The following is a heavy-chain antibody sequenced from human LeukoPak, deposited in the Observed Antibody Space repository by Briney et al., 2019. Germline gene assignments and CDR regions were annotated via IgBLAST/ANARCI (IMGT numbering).Heavy chain of an antibody. CDR1: GYTFTSYY. V-gene: IGHV1-46*01. D-gene: IGHD6-19*01. J-gene: IGHJ4*02. CDR2: INPSGGST. Sequence: ASVKVSCKASGYTFTSYYVHWVRQAPGQGLEWMGIINPSGGSTSYAQKFQGRVTMTRDTSTSTVYMELSSLRSEDTAVYYCARDSSVIAVAGTGGGYYFDYWGQGTLVTVSS. CDR3: ARDSSVIAVAGTGGGYYFDY.